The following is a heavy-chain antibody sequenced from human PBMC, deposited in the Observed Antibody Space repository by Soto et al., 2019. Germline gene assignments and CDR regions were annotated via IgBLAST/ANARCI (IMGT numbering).Heavy chain of an antibody. V-gene: IGHV3-9*01. D-gene: IGHD4-17*01. CDR1: GFTFDEYA. CDR2: ISWNSGSV. CDR3: AKDTLYGGNYFYYYMDV. Sequence: EVQLVESGGGLVQPGGSLRLSCAVSGFTFDEYAMHWVRQAPGKGLEWVSGISWNSGSVGYANSVKGRFTISRDNAKNSLYLLMNSLRAEDTALYYCAKDTLYGGNYFYYYMDVWGKGTAVTVSS. J-gene: IGHJ6*03.